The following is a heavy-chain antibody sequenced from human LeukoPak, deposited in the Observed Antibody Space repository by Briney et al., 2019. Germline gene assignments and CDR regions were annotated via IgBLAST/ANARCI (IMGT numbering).Heavy chain of an antibody. J-gene: IGHJ4*02. Sequence: GGSLRLSCAASGFTFSSYEMNWVCQAPGKGLEWVSYISSSGSTIYYADSVKGRFTISRDNAKNSLYLQMNSLRAEDTAVYYCARENYDYVWGSYRPAYYFDYWGQGTLVTVSS. CDR2: ISSSGSTI. CDR3: ARENYDYVWGSYRPAYYFDY. CDR1: GFTFSSYE. D-gene: IGHD3-16*02. V-gene: IGHV3-48*03.